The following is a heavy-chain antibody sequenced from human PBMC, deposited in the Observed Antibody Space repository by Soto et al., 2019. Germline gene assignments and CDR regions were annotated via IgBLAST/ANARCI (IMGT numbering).Heavy chain of an antibody. CDR1: GGSISSDGDYYR. Sequence: QMQLQESGPGLVSPSQTLSLTCTVSGGSISSDGDYYRWRWIRQHPGKGLEWIGYIYDGRRPYYHPSLARRVTVSVDTSKNQLSLKLSSLTAADTTVYYCARVRENSFESWGQGILVTVSS. CDR3: ARVRENSFES. V-gene: IGHV4-31*03. J-gene: IGHJ4*02. CDR2: IYDGRRP.